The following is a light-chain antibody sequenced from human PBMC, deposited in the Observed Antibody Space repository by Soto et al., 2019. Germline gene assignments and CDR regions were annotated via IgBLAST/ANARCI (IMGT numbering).Light chain of an antibody. CDR2: SAS. J-gene: IGKJ3*01. CDR3: QQANSFPLT. V-gene: IGKV1-12*01. Sequence: DIQMTQLPSSMSASVGDRVTITCRASQGISRWLAWYHQKPGKAPNLLIYSASTLHSGVPSRFSGSGSGTDFTRTISSLQPEDFGTYYGQQANSFPLTFGPGTKVDMK. CDR1: QGISRW.